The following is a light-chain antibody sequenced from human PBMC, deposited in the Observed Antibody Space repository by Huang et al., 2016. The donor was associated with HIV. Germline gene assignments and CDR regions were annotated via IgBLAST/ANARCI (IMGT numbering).Light chain of an antibody. CDR3: QQRSNWLPYT. V-gene: IGKV3-11*01. CDR1: QSIGRS. Sequence: EIVLTQSPATLSMSPGQRATLSCRASQSIGRSLAWYQQRPGQAPRLLIYDASNRATGIPARFSGRGAGTDFTLTISSLEPEDFAVYYCQQRSNWLPYTFGQGTKLEIK. CDR2: DAS. J-gene: IGKJ2*01.